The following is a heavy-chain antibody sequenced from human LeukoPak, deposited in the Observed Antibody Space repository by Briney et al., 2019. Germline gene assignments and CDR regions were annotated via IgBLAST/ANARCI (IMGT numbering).Heavy chain of an antibody. Sequence: ASVKVSCKASGYTFTSYAMHWVRQAPGQRLEWMGWINAGNGNTKYSQKFQGRVTMTRDTSTSTVYMELSSLRSEDTAVYYCARDRAPNTFGGVHWYFDLWGRGTLVTVSS. CDR2: INAGNGNT. V-gene: IGHV1-3*01. CDR1: GYTFTSYA. CDR3: ARDRAPNTFGGVHWYFDL. J-gene: IGHJ2*01. D-gene: IGHD3-16*01.